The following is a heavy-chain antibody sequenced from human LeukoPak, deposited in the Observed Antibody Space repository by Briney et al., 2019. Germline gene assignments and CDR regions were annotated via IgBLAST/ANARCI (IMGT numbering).Heavy chain of an antibody. D-gene: IGHD2-2*03. J-gene: IGHJ6*02. CDR2: ISSSGGST. V-gene: IGHV3-23*01. CDR1: GFTFSNYA. CDR3: ANSMDNGGPEPNYYYGMDV. Sequence: GGSLRLSCAASGFTFSNYAMSWVRQAPGKGLEWVSGISSSGGSTYYADSVKGRFTISRDNSKNTLYLQMSSLRAEDTAVYYCANSMDNGGPEPNYYYGMDVWGQGTTVTVSS.